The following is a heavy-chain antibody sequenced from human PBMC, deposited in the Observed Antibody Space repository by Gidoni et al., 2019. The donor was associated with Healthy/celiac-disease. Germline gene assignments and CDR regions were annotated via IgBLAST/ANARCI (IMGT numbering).Heavy chain of an antibody. D-gene: IGHD3-9*01. J-gene: IGHJ4*02. CDR1: GFTFSSYG. V-gene: IGHV3-30*18. CDR2: ISYDGSNK. CDR3: AKILTGYYMGYFDY. Sequence: QVKLVESGGGVVQPGRSLRVSCAASGFTFSSYGMHWVRQAPGKGLEWVAVISYDGSNKYYADSVKGRFTISRDNSKNTLYLQMNSLRAEDTAVYYCAKILTGYYMGYFDYWGQGTLVTVSS.